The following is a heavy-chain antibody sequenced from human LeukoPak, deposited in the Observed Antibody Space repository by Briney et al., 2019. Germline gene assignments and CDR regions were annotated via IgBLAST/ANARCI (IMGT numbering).Heavy chain of an antibody. D-gene: IGHD3-22*01. V-gene: IGHV3-23*01. CDR2: ISGSGGST. CDR3: AKPSGYYDSSGYSPEFDY. J-gene: IGHJ4*02. Sequence: PGASLRLSSAASGFTFSSYAMSWVRQAPGKGLEWVSAISGSGGSTYYADSVKGRFTISRDNSKNTLYLQMNSLRAEDTAVYYCAKPSGYYDSSGYSPEFDYWGQGTLVTVSS. CDR1: GFTFSSYA.